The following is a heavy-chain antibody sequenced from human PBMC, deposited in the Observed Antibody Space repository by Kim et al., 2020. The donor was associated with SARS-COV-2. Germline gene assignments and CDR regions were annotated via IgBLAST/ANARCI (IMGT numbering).Heavy chain of an antibody. D-gene: IGHD3-16*01. J-gene: IGHJ4*02. CDR3: ARAPGGVVADY. Sequence: KYNASRKSRVTMSVDTSTNQFSLKVSSVTAAATAVYYCARAPGGVVADYWGQGTLVTVSS. V-gene: IGHV4-4*07.